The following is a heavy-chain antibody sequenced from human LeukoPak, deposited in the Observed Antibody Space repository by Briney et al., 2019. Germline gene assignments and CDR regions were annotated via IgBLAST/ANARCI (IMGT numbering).Heavy chain of an antibody. CDR1: GFTFSSYA. J-gene: IGHJ6*03. CDR2: ISYDGSNK. V-gene: IGHV3-30-3*01. Sequence: GRSLRLSCAASGFTFSSYAMHWVRQAPGKGLEWVAVISYDGSNKYYADSVKGRFTISRDNSKNTLYLQMNSLRAEDTAVYYCARDKSLKKDIVVVPAAISLLGYYYMDVWGKGTTVTVSS. CDR3: ARDKSLKKDIVVVPAAISLLGYYYMDV. D-gene: IGHD2-2*01.